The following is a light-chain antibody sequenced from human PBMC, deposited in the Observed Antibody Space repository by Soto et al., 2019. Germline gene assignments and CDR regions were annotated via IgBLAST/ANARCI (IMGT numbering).Light chain of an antibody. Sequence: EIVMTQSPATLSVSPGERATLSCRASQSVSSNLAWYQQKPGQAPRLLIYVASTRATGIPARFSGSGSGTECTLTISSLQSEDFAVYFCQQYGSSPFTFGHGTKVDI. J-gene: IGKJ3*01. CDR2: VAS. CDR1: QSVSSN. V-gene: IGKV3-15*01. CDR3: QQYGSSPFT.